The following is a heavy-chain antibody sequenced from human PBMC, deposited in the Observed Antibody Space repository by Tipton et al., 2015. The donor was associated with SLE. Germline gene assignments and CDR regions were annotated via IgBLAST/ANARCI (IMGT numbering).Heavy chain of an antibody. CDR3: ARGLSDFCSGYRVDAFDI. CDR1: GGSFSGYY. D-gene: IGHD3-3*01. V-gene: IGHV4-34*01. CDR2: INHSGST. J-gene: IGHJ3*02. Sequence: GLVKPSETLSLTCAVYGGSFSGYYWSWIRQPPGKGLEWVGEINHSGSTNYNPSLKSRVTISVDTSKNQFSLKLSSVTAADTAVYYCARGLSDFCSGYRVDAFDIWGQGTMVTVSS.